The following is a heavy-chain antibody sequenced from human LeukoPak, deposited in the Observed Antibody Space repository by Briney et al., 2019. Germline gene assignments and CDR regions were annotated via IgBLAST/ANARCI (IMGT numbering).Heavy chain of an antibody. D-gene: IGHD6-13*01. CDR2: ISAYNGNT. V-gene: IGHV1-18*01. CDR1: GYTFTSYG. Sequence: ASVKVSCKASGYTFTSYGISWVRQAPGQGLEWMGWISAYNGNTNYAQKLQGRVTMTTDTSASTAYMELRSLRSDDTAVYYCARVGGMGAAGTHFDYWGQGTLVTVSS. J-gene: IGHJ4*02. CDR3: ARVGGMGAAGTHFDY.